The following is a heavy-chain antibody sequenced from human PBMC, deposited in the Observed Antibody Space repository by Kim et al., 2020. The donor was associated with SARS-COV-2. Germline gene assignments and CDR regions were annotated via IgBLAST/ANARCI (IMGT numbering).Heavy chain of an antibody. D-gene: IGHD4-17*01. CDR2: ISYDGSNK. CDR1: GFTFSSYG. Sequence: GGSLRLSCAASGFTFSSYGMHWVRQAPGKGLEWVAVISYDGSNKYYADSVKGRFTISRDNSKNTLYLQMNSLRAEDTAVYYCARDGGFGDDYGDYDRYYYYYGMDVWGQGTMVTVSS. CDR3: ARDGGFGDDYGDYDRYYYYYGMDV. J-gene: IGHJ6*02. V-gene: IGHV3-33*05.